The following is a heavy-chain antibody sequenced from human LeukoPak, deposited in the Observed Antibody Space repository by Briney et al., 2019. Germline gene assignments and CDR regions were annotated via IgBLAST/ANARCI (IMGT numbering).Heavy chain of an antibody. CDR1: GFRFSSYA. CDR3: AKVGTDNYFDN. Sequence: PGGSLRLSCAASGFRFSSYAMHWVRQAPGKGLEWVAVIWYDGINQYYAGSVKGRFTISKDNSKNTLYLQMNSLGAEDTAMYYCAKVGTDNYFDNWGQGTLVTVST. D-gene: IGHD1-26*01. V-gene: IGHV3-33*06. J-gene: IGHJ4*02. CDR2: IWYDGINQ.